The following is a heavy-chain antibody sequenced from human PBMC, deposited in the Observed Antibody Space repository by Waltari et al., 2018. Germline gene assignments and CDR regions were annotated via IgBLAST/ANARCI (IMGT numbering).Heavy chain of an antibody. V-gene: IGHV4-34*01. D-gene: IGHD4-4*01. Sequence: QVQLQQWGAGLLKPSETLSLTCAVYGGSFSGSYWRWLRHPPGKGLEWIGEINHSGSTNYNPSLKSRVTISVDTSKNQFSLKLSSVTAADTAVYYCARGRSWTVTTAEDFYYWGQGTLVTVSS. CDR1: GGSFSGSY. J-gene: IGHJ4*02. CDR2: INHSGST. CDR3: ARGRSWTVTTAEDFYY.